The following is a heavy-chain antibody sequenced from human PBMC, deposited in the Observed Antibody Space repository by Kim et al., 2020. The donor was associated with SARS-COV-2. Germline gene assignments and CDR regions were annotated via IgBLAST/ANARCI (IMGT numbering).Heavy chain of an antibody. CDR1: GGSFSGYY. CDR2: INHSGST. V-gene: IGHV4-34*01. CDR3: ARAGSHYYDSSGSHLDY. D-gene: IGHD3-22*01. J-gene: IGHJ4*02. Sequence: SETLCLTCAVYGGSFSGYYWSWIRQPPGKGLEWIGEINHSGSTNYNPSLKSRVTISVDTSKNQFSLKLSSVTAADTAVYYCARAGSHYYDSSGSHLDYWGQGTLVTVSS.